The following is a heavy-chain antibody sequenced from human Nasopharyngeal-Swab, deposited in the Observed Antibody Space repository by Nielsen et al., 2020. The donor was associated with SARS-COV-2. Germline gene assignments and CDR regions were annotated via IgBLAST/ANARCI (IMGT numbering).Heavy chain of an antibody. CDR2: ISYDGSNK. CDR1: GFTFSSYG. V-gene: IGHV3-30*03. CDR3: ARDRGDGYNLYYFDY. D-gene: IGHD5-24*01. J-gene: IGHJ4*02. Sequence: GGSLRLSCAASGFTFSSYGMHWVRQAPGKGLEWVAVISYDGSNKYYADSVKGRVTISRDNSKNTLYLQTNSLRAEDTAVYYCARDRGDGYNLYYFDYWGQGTLVTVSS.